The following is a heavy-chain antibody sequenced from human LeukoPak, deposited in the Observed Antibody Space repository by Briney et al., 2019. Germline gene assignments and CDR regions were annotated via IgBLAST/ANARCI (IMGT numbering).Heavy chain of an antibody. J-gene: IGHJ4*02. CDR2: IRGSGVST. Sequence: GGSLRLSCAASGFTFISYAMSWVRQAPGKGLEWVSTIRGSGVSTYYADSVKGRFTISRDNSKNTLYLQMNSLRAEDTAVYYCAKNNNSGYYYDSSGYPRALFDYWGQGTLVTVSS. CDR1: GFTFISYA. CDR3: AKNNNSGYYYDSSGYPRALFDY. V-gene: IGHV3-23*01. D-gene: IGHD3-22*01.